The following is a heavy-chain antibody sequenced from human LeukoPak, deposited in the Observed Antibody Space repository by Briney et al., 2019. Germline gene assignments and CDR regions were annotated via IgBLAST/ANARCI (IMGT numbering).Heavy chain of an antibody. CDR2: IYTSGST. CDR1: GGSISSGSYY. J-gene: IGHJ2*01. Sequence: SETLSLTCTVSGGSISSGSYYWSWLRQPAGKGLEWTGRIYTSGSTNYNPSLKSRVTISVDTSKNQFSLKLSSVTAADTAVYYCARVSSSWYQDWYFDLWGRGTLVTVSS. V-gene: IGHV4-61*02. CDR3: ARVSSSWYQDWYFDL. D-gene: IGHD6-13*01.